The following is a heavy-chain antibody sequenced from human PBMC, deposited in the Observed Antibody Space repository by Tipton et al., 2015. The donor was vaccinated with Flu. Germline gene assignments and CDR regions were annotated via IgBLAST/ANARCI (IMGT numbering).Heavy chain of an antibody. V-gene: IGHV4-4*07. J-gene: IGHJ3*02. D-gene: IGHD3-22*01. CDR2: IYTSGST. CDR1: GGSTSSYY. Sequence: TLSLTCTVSGGSTSSYYWSWFRQPAGKGLEWIGRIYTSGSTNYNPSLKSRVTMSVDTSKNQFSLTLSSVTAADTAVYYCARDGGRITMIVGGAFDIWGQGTMVTVSS. CDR3: ARDGGRITMIVGGAFDI.